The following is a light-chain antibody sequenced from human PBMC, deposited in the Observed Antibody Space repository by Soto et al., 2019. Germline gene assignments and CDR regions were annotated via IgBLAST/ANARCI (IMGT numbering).Light chain of an antibody. V-gene: IGKV1-5*03. CDR2: RAT. J-gene: IGKJ1*01. CDR3: QQFHYYRT. CDR1: QTITIW. Sequence: DIQMTQSPSTLSASVGDRVTMSCRASQTITIWLAWYQQKPGKAPKLLIYRATSLHSGVPSRFRGSGSGTDFTLTIDNLQPDDFATYYCQQFHYYRTFGQGTKVDIK.